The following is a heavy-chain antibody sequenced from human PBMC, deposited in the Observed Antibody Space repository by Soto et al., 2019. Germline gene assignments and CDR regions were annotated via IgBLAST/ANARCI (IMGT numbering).Heavy chain of an antibody. CDR2: IWYDGSNK. Sequence: QVQLVESGGGVVQPGRSLRLSCAASGFTFSSYGMHWVRQAPGKGLEWGAVIWYDGSNKYYADSVKGRFTISRDNSKNTLYLQMNSLRAEDTAVYYCAYYYGSGSYSPPRFDPWGQGTLVTVSS. V-gene: IGHV3-33*01. J-gene: IGHJ5*02. CDR1: GFTFSSYG. CDR3: AYYYGSGSYSPPRFDP. D-gene: IGHD3-10*01.